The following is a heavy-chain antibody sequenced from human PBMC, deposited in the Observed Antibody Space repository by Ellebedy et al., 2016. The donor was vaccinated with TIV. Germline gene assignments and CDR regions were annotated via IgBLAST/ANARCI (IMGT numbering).Heavy chain of an antibody. CDR3: ARGRYSSGWYDY. CDR2: IYYSGST. J-gene: IGHJ4*02. Sequence: SETLSLXXTVSGGSISSYYWSWIRQPPGKGLEWIGYIYYSGSTNYNPSLKSRVTISVDTSKNQFSLKLSSVTAADTAVYYCARGRYSSGWYDYWGQGTLVTVSS. V-gene: IGHV4-59*12. CDR1: GGSISSYY. D-gene: IGHD6-19*01.